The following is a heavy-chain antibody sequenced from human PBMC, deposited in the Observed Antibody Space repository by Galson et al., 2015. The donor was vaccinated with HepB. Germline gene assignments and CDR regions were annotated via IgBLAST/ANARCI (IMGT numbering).Heavy chain of an antibody. J-gene: IGHJ5*01. Sequence: SLRLSCAASGFTFGNYWMHWVRQAPGKGLVWVSRSNTDGSSTGYADAVKGRFTISRDNAKNTLYLQMNSLRAEDTGVYYCARDIRSHDFWSGPHWFDSWGQGTLVTVSS. CDR2: SNTDGSST. CDR1: GFTFGNYW. D-gene: IGHD3-3*01. V-gene: IGHV3-74*01. CDR3: ARDIRSHDFWSGPHWFDS.